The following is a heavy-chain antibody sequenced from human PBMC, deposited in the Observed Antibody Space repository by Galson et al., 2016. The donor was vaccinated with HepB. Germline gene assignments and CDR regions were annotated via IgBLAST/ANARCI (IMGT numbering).Heavy chain of an antibody. D-gene: IGHD3-22*01. CDR3: ARVGYYVSGGSRRYHYYGMDC. Sequence: SVKVSCKASGYTFSSYAINWVRQAPGQGLEWMGWISAYDDNTKYGQKLQGRVSMTTDTSTRTAYMELRRLRSDDTAVYFCARVGYYVSGGSRRYHYYGMDCWGQGTTVTVSS. J-gene: IGHJ6*02. V-gene: IGHV1-18*01. CDR1: GYTFSSYA. CDR2: ISAYDDNT.